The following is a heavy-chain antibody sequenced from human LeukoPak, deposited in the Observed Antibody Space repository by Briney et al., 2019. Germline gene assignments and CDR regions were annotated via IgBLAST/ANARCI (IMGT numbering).Heavy chain of an antibody. J-gene: IGHJ4*02. CDR2: IYNGGST. CDR3: ASSSSWYSGFDY. D-gene: IGHD6-13*01. CDR1: GFTFSSNY. Sequence: PGGSLRLSCAASGFTFSSNYMSWVRQAPGKGLEWVSVIYNGGSTYYTDSVKGRFTISRDNSKNTLYLQMNSLRAEDTAVYYCASSSSWYSGFDYWGQGTLVTVSS. V-gene: IGHV3-53*01.